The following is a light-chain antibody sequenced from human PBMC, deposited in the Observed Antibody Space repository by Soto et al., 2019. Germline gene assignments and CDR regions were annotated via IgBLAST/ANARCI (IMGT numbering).Light chain of an antibody. CDR3: QSYDSSNHAV. Sequence: NFMLTQPHSVSESPGKTVTISCTGSSGSIATNYVQWYQQRPGSAPTTVIYEDNQRPSGVPDRFSGSIDSSSNSASLTISGLKTEDEADYYCQSYDSSNHAVFGGGTQLTGL. CDR1: SGSIATNY. V-gene: IGLV6-57*02. J-gene: IGLJ7*01. CDR2: EDN.